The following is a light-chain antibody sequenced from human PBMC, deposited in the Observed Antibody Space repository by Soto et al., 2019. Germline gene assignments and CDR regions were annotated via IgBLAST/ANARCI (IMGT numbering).Light chain of an antibody. J-gene: IGKJ2*01. V-gene: IGKV3-20*01. CDR2: GAS. Sequence: EIVLTQSPGTLSLSPGERATLSCRASQSVSSSYLAWYQQKPGQAPRLLIYGASSRATGIPDRFSGSGSGTYFTLTISRLEPEDFAVYFCQQYGNSPPHTFGQGTKVDIK. CDR3: QQYGNSPPHT. CDR1: QSVSSSY.